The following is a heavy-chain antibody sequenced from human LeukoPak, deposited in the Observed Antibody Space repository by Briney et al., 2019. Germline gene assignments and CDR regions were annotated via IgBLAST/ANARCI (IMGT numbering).Heavy chain of an antibody. Sequence: ASVKVSCKASGYTFTGYYMHWVRQAPGQGLEWMGIINPSGGSTTYAQKFQGRVTMTRDTSTSTVYMGLSSLRSEDTAVYYCARSYSSSSPFDYWGQGTLVTVSS. V-gene: IGHV1-46*01. CDR2: INPSGGST. CDR3: ARSYSSSSPFDY. CDR1: GYTFTGYY. D-gene: IGHD6-6*01. J-gene: IGHJ4*02.